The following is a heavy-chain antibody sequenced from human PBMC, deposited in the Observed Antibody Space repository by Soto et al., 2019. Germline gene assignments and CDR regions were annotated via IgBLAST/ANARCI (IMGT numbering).Heavy chain of an antibody. J-gene: IGHJ4*02. V-gene: IGHV3-48*02. D-gene: IGHD3-10*01. CDR2: ISSSGGTI. Sequence: GSLRLSCAASGFTFSTYSMNWVRQAPGRGLEWFSYISSSGGTIYHADSVKGRFTISRDNARNSLYLQMNSLRDEDTAVYYCARDTYYGPDFWGQGTLVTVSS. CDR3: ARDTYYGPDF. CDR1: GFTFSTYS.